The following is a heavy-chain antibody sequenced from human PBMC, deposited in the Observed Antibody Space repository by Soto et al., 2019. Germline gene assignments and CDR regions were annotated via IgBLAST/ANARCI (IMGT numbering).Heavy chain of an antibody. CDR2: IYWNDDK. D-gene: IGHD2-15*01. V-gene: IGHV2-5*01. J-gene: IGHJ4*02. Sequence: SGPTLVNPTQTLTLTCTFSGFSLSTSGVGVGWIRQPPGKALEWLALIYWNDDKRYSPSLKSRLTITKDTSKNQVVLTMTNMDPVDTATYYFAHWPYCSGGSCYSLFFDYWGQGTPVTVSS. CDR3: AHWPYCSGGSCYSLFFDY. CDR1: GFSLSTSGVG.